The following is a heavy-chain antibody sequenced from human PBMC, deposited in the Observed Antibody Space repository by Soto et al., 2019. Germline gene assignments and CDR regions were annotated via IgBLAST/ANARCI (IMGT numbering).Heavy chain of an antibody. J-gene: IGHJ5*02. CDR3: ARAFGVVIISRWFDP. CDR1: GGSISSSNW. CDR2: IYHSGST. Sequence: PSETLSLTCAVSGGSISSSNWWSWVRQPPGKGLEWIGEIYHSGSTNYNPSLKSRVTISVDKSKNQFSLKLSSVTAADTAVYYCARAFGVVIISRWFDPWGQGTLVTVS. V-gene: IGHV4-4*02. D-gene: IGHD3-3*01.